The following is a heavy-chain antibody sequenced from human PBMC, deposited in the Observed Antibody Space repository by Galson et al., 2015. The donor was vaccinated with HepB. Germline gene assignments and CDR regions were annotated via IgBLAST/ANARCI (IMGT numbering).Heavy chain of an antibody. CDR2: IYYSGST. D-gene: IGHD4-17*01. CDR3: ASFPPDYGDYDPHNWYFDL. V-gene: IGHV4-30-4*01. Sequence: TLSLTCTVSGGSISSGDYHWSWIRQPPGKGLEWIGYIYYSGSTYYNPSLKSRVTISVDTSKNQFSLKLSSVTAADTAVYYCASFPPDYGDYDPHNWYFDLWGRGTLVTVSS. J-gene: IGHJ2*01. CDR1: GGSISSGDYH.